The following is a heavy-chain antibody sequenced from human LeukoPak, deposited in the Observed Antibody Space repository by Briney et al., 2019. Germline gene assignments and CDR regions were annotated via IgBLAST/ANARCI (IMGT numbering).Heavy chain of an antibody. D-gene: IGHD3-9*01. V-gene: IGHV3-74*03. CDR1: GFTFSSYV. CDR2: ISHDATIT. Sequence: GGSLRLSCAASGFTFSSYVMHWVRQAPGKGLIWVSRISHDATITTYADSVKGRFTISRDNAKNTLYLQMNSLRAEDTALYYCARDLDWGAFDAWGQGTLVTVSS. J-gene: IGHJ5*02. CDR3: ARDLDWGAFDA.